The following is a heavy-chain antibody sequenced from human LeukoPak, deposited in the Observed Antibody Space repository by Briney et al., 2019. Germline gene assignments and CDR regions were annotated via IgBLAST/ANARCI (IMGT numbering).Heavy chain of an antibody. V-gene: IGHV3-30*04. D-gene: IGHD3-10*01. CDR3: ARVMVRGVSSDY. CDR2: ISYDGNNK. CDR1: GFTFSSYA. Sequence: PGGSLRLSCAASGFTFSSYAMHWVRQAPGKGLEWVAIISYDGNNKYYADSVKGRFTISRDNSKNTLYLQMNSLRAEDTAVYYCARVMVRGVSSDYWGQGTLVTVSS. J-gene: IGHJ4*02.